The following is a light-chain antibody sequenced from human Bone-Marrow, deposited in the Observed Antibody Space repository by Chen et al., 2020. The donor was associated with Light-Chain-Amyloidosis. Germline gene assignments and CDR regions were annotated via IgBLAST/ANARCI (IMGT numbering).Light chain of an antibody. Sequence: DIQMTQSPSTLSASVGDRVTITCRASQSITNWLAWYQQKPGRAPKLLISKASSLESGVPSRFSGSGSGTEFTLTISSLQPDDFATYYCQRCDSSPWTFGQGTKVEIK. J-gene: IGKJ1*01. V-gene: IGKV1-5*03. CDR2: KAS. CDR3: QRCDSSPWT. CDR1: QSITNW.